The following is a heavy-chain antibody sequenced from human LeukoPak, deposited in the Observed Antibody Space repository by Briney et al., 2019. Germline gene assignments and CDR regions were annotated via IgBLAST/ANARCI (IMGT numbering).Heavy chain of an antibody. V-gene: IGHV3-23*01. D-gene: IGHD4-23*01. CDR2: ISDNGGAT. Sequence: GGSLRLSCAASGFTFSSSAMSWVRQPPLKGLEWVSVISDNGGATYYADSVKGRFTISRDNSKNTLYLQMTRLRADDTALYYCVKHDSGSNMPFDYWGQGTLVTVSS. CDR3: VKHDSGSNMPFDY. J-gene: IGHJ4*02. CDR1: GFTFSSSA.